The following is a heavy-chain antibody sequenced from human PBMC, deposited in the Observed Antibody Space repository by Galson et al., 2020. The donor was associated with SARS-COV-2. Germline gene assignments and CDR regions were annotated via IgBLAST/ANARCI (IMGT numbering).Heavy chain of an antibody. V-gene: IGHV3-21*01. J-gene: IGHJ6*02. D-gene: IGHD1-1*01. CDR2: ISTSSSYT. Sequence: NSGGSLRLSCAASGFPFSTYSMNWVRLAPGKGLEWVSSISTSSSYTYYVDSVKGRFSISRDNPRNSLYLQMNSLRAEDTAVYYCARDEGIRGHDLGRLYYGMDVWGQGTTVTVSS. CDR1: GFPFSTYS. CDR3: ARDEGIRGHDLGRLYYGMDV.